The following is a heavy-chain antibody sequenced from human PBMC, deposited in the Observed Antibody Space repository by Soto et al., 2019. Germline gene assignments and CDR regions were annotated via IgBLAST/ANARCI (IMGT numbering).Heavy chain of an antibody. J-gene: IGHJ4*02. Sequence: GGSLRLSCAASGFTFSSYSMNWVRQAPGKGLGWVSSISSSSSYIYYAVSVKGRFTISRDNAKNSLYPQMNSLRAEDTAVYYCAREVGTGDFDYWGQGTLVTVSS. V-gene: IGHV3-21*01. D-gene: IGHD1-1*01. CDR2: ISSSSSYI. CDR3: AREVGTGDFDY. CDR1: GFTFSSYS.